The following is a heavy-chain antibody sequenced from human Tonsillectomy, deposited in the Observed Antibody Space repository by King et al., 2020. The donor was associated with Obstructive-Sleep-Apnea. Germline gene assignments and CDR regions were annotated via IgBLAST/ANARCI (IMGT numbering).Heavy chain of an antibody. D-gene: IGHD2-2*02. Sequence: VQLVESGGGVVQPGRSLRLSWAASGFTFSSYGMHWVRQAPGKGLEWGAVISYEGSNKYYADSVKGRFTISSDNSKNTLYLQMNSLRAEDTAVYYCARGGYCSSTSCYRGCDYWGQGTLVTVSS. CDR2: ISYEGSNK. CDR1: GFTFSSYG. CDR3: ARGGYCSSTSCYRGCDY. V-gene: IGHV3-30*04. J-gene: IGHJ4*02.